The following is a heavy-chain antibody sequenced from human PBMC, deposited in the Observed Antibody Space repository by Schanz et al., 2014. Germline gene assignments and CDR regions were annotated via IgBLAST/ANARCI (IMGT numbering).Heavy chain of an antibody. Sequence: QDQLLQSGAAVKKPGSSVRVSCKASGGTLDTYKIAWVRQVPGQGLEWMGRIIPFLAVSNYAQDFQGRVTFTADRATSTVHMDLRSLRSEDTGLYYCARAGRGYAYPLNSYPMDVWAQGTTVIVSS. J-gene: IGHJ6*02. D-gene: IGHD3-16*01. CDR1: GGTLDTYK. CDR2: IIPFLAVS. V-gene: IGHV1-69*02. CDR3: ARAGRGYAYPLNSYPMDV.